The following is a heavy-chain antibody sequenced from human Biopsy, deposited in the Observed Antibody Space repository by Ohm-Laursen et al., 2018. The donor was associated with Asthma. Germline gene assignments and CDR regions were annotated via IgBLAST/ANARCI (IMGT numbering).Heavy chain of an antibody. CDR2: ISVYNGNT. D-gene: IGHD3-10*01. CDR1: GYTFNSAG. CDR3: ARAVDYSHYYGIDV. Sequence: ASVKVSCKTSGYTFNSAGITWVRQVPGQGLEWMGWISVYNGNTKVAQKLQDRVTMITGTSTSTAYMELRSLRSDDTAVYFCARAVDYSHYYGIDVWGQGTTVTVS. V-gene: IGHV1-18*01. J-gene: IGHJ6*02.